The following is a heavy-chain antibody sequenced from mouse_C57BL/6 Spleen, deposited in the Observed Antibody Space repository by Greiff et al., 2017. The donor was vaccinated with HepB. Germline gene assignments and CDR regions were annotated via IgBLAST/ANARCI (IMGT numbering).Heavy chain of an antibody. CDR3: ARRDYPYAMDY. J-gene: IGHJ4*01. V-gene: IGHV1-19*01. CDR2: INPYNGGT. Sequence: EVQLQQSGPVLVKPGASVKMSCKASGYTFTDYYMNWVKQSHGKSLERIGVINPYNGGTSYNQKFKGKATLTVDKSSSTAYMELNSLTSEDSAVYYCARRDYPYAMDYWGQGTSVTVSS. D-gene: IGHD1-1*02. CDR1: GYTFTDYY.